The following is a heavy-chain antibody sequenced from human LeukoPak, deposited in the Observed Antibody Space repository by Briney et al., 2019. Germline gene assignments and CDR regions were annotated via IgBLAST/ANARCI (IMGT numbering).Heavy chain of an antibody. CDR3: VKSAGKDGYRDVFDI. CDR1: GFTFDDYG. V-gene: IGHV3-23*01. D-gene: IGHD5-24*01. CDR2: ITKSGDQT. J-gene: IGHJ3*02. Sequence: GGSLRLSCAASGFTFDDYGMSWVRQAPGKGLEWVSTITKSGDQTHYADSVRGLFTISRDIFKNTLYLQMNSLRAEDTAVYHCVKSAGKDGYRDVFDIWGQGTVVTVSS.